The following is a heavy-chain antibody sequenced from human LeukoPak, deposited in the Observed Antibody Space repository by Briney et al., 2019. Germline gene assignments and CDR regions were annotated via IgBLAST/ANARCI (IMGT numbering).Heavy chain of an antibody. CDR2: IYYSGST. CDR3: ARSIVVPAAISY. D-gene: IGHD2-2*01. V-gene: IGHV4-30-4*01. CDR1: GGSISSGDYY. Sequence: PSQTLSLTCTVSGGSISSGDYYWSWICQPPGTGLEWIGYIYYSGSTYYNPSLKSRVTISVDTSKNQFSLKLSSVTAADTAVYYCARSIVVPAAISYWGQGTLVTVSS. J-gene: IGHJ4*02.